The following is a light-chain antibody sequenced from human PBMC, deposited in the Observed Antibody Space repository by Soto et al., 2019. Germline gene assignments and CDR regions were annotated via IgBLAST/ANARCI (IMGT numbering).Light chain of an antibody. CDR1: SSNIGSNY. CDR2: RNN. V-gene: IGLV1-47*01. CDR3: AAWDDSLSGHVV. J-gene: IGLJ2*01. Sequence: QSVLSQPPSASGTPGQRVTISCSGSSSNIGSNYVYWYQQLLGTAPKLLIYRNNQRPSGVPDRFSGSKSGTSASLAISGLRSEDEADYYCAAWDDSLSGHVVFGGGTKVTVL.